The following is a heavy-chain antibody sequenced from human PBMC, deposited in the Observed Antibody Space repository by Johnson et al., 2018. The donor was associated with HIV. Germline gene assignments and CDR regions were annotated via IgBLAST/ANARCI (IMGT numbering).Heavy chain of an antibody. J-gene: IGHJ3*02. CDR3: AKDSMNWNDETTDAFDI. V-gene: IGHV3-43D*03. Sequence: VQLVESGGGLVQPGGSLRLSCVASGFTVSSNYMNWVRQAPGKGLEWVSLISWDGGSTYYADSVKGRFTISRDNSKNSLYLQMNSLRAEDTALYYCAKDSMNWNDETTDAFDIWGQGT. D-gene: IGHD1-1*01. CDR1: GFTVSSNY. CDR2: ISWDGGST.